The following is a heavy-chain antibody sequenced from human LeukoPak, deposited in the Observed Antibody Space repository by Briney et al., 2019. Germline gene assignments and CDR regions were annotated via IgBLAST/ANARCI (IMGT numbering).Heavy chain of an antibody. CDR1: GFTFSSYG. J-gene: IGHJ4*02. CDR3: ARAKGSSWYSFSGYFDY. D-gene: IGHD6-13*01. CDR2: ISGSGGST. V-gene: IGHV3-23*01. Sequence: GGSLRLSCTASGFTFSSYGMSWVRQAPGKGLDWVSAISGSGGSTYYADSVKGRFSISRDNAKNSLYLQMNSLRAEDTAVYYCARAKGSSWYSFSGYFDYWGQGTLVTVSS.